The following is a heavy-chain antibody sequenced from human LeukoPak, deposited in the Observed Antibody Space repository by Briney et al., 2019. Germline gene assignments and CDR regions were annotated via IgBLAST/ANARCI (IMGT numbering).Heavy chain of an antibody. J-gene: IGHJ4*02. CDR3: AREGSSPFDY. CDR1: GCTFSSYW. Sequence: GGSLRLSCAASGCTFSSYWMSWVRQAPGKGLEWVANIKQDGSEKYYVDSVKGRFTISRDNAKNSLYLQMNSLRAEDTAVYYCAREGSSPFDYWGQGTLVTVSS. D-gene: IGHD1-26*01. V-gene: IGHV3-7*01. CDR2: IKQDGSEK.